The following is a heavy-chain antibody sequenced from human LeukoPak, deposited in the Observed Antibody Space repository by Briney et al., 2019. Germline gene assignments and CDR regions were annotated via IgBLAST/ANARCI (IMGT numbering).Heavy chain of an antibody. Sequence: ASVKVSCKASGYTFTGYYMHWVRQAPGQGLERMGWINPNSGGTNYAQKFQGRVTMTRDTSISTAYMELSRLRSDDTAVYYCAREAGIRFLEWLLSSKDAFDIWGQGTMVTISS. V-gene: IGHV1-2*02. CDR3: AREAGIRFLEWLLSSKDAFDI. CDR2: INPNSGGT. D-gene: IGHD3-3*01. CDR1: GYTFTGYY. J-gene: IGHJ3*02.